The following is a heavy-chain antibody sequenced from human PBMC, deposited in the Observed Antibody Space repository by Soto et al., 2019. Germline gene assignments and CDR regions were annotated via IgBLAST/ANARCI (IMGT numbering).Heavy chain of an antibody. Sequence: GESLKISCKVSGYSFTSYWIGWVRQMPGKGLEWMGIIHPGDSDTRYSPSFQGQVTISADKSISTAYLQWSSLKASDTAMYYCARSPYSSGWYDAFDIWGQGKMVTVSS. J-gene: IGHJ3*02. CDR3: ARSPYSSGWYDAFDI. CDR2: IHPGDSDT. CDR1: GYSFTSYW. V-gene: IGHV5-51*01. D-gene: IGHD6-19*01.